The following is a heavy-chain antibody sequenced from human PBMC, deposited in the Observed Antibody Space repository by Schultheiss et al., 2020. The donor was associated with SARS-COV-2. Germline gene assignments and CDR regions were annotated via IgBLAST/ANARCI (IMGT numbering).Heavy chain of an antibody. D-gene: IGHD2-2*01. CDR2: ISGSGGST. V-gene: IGHV3-23*01. CDR3: AKDRKGYCSSTSCYAHCFDY. Sequence: GGSLRLSCAASGFTFSSYAMSWVRQAPGKGLEWVADISGSGGSTCYADTGKGRFTIARDKAKNTMYLQMNRMRADDTDVYYCAKDRKGYCSSTSCYAHCFDYWGQGTLVTVSS. CDR1: GFTFSSYA. J-gene: IGHJ4*02.